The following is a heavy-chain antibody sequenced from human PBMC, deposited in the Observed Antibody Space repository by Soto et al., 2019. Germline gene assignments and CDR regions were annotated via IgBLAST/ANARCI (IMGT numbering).Heavy chain of an antibody. J-gene: IGHJ4*02. D-gene: IGHD3-16*01. CDR3: AKYFDASCCDLDC. CDR1: GFTFSNYA. CDR2: ITSNGAGT. Sequence: EVQLLESGGGLGQPGGSLRLSCAASGFTFSNYAMTWVRQAPGKGLEWVSSITSNGAGTYYADSVKGRFTVSRDNSRSTLDLQMSSLRAEDTAVYYCAKYFDASCCDLDCWGQGTLVTVSS. V-gene: IGHV3-23*01.